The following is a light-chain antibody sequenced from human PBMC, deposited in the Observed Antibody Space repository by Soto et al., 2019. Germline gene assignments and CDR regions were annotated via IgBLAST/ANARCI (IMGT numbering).Light chain of an antibody. CDR2: DVS. V-gene: IGKV1-5*01. Sequence: DIQMTQSPSTVSASLGDRVTITCRTSQSISRWLAWYQQKPGKSPKLLIFDVSSLQSGVPSRFSGSGSGTDFTLTISSLQPDDIATYYCQQYNSFWTFGQGTKVDIK. CDR1: QSISRW. J-gene: IGKJ1*01. CDR3: QQYNSFWT.